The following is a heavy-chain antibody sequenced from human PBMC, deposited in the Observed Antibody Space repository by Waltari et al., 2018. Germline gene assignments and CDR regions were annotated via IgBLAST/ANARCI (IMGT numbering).Heavy chain of an antibody. CDR3: TRGEINYSRFDY. D-gene: IGHD4-4*01. Sequence: EVQLVESGGDLVQPGGSLRLSCAASGFTFSNYWMHWVRQAPGKGLAWVSRINVDVSRTVYANSVAGRFTISRDNAKNTVYLEMSGLRAEDTAVYYCTRGEINYSRFDYWGQGSLVTVSS. CDR1: GFTFSNYW. J-gene: IGHJ4*02. CDR2: INVDVSRT. V-gene: IGHV3-74*01.